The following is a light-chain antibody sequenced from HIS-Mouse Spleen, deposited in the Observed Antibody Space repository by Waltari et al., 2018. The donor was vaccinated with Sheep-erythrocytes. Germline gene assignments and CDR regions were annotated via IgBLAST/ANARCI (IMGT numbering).Light chain of an antibody. CDR1: SSDVGGYNY. Sequence: QPRSVSGSPGQSVTISCTGTSSDVGGYNYVSWYQQHPGKAPKLMIYDVSKRPPGVPDRFFGSKSGNTASLTISGLQAEDEADYYCCSYAGSYNHVFATGTKVTVL. V-gene: IGLV2-11*01. J-gene: IGLJ1*01. CDR2: DVS. CDR3: CSYAGSYNHV.